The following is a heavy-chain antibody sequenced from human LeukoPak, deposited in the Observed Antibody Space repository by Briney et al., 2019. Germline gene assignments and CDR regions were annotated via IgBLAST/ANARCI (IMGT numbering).Heavy chain of an antibody. CDR1: GFTFSSYA. V-gene: IGHV3-23*01. J-gene: IGHJ6*03. CDR2: ISGSGGST. Sequence: GGSLRLSCAASGFTFSSYAMSWVRQAPGKGLEWVSAISGSGGSTYYADSVKGRFNISRDNSKNTLYLQMNSLRAEDTAVYYCAKEGSYYYDSSENYMDVWGKGTTVTVSS. D-gene: IGHD3-22*01. CDR3: AKEGSYYYDSSENYMDV.